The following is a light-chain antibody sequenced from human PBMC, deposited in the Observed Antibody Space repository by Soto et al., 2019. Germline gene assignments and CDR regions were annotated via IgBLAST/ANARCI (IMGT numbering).Light chain of an antibody. CDR1: QSVSSSY. V-gene: IGKV3-20*01. CDR3: QQYGSSPLT. Sequence: DIVLTQSPGTLSLSPGERATLSCRASQSVSSSYLDWYQQKPGQAPRLLIYGASSRATGIPDRFSGSGSGTDFTLTISRLEPEDFAVYYCQQYGSSPLTFGGGTKVEIK. CDR2: GAS. J-gene: IGKJ4*01.